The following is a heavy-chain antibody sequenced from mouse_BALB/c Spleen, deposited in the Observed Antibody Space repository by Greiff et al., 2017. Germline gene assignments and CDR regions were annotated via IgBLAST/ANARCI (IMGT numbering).Heavy chain of an antibody. Sequence: EVQQQQSGAELVRPGALVKLSCKPSGFNITDYYMNWVKERPEQGLEWIGWIDPETGNTIYDPKFQDKASITTDTSSNTAYLQLSSLTSDDTAVYYWAKGAGTYAMDSWGQGTSVTVSS. D-gene: IGHD4-1*01. V-gene: IGHV14-1*02. J-gene: IGHJ4*01. CDR3: AKGAGTYAMDS. CDR1: GFNITDYY. CDR2: IDPETGNT.